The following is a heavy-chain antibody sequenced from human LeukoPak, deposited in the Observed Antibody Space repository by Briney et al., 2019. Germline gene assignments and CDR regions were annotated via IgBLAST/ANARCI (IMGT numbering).Heavy chain of an antibody. CDR3: ARDFWGYSYYYFEY. D-gene: IGHD2-15*01. Sequence: PGGSLRLSCAASGSTFSSHWMSWVRQAPGKGLEWVANIKQDGSEKYYVDSVKGRFTISRDNAKNSLYLQMNSLRAEDTAFYYCARDFWGYSYYYFEYWGQPTMV. CDR1: GSTFSSHW. CDR2: IKQDGSEK. J-gene: IGHJ4*02. V-gene: IGHV3-7*05.